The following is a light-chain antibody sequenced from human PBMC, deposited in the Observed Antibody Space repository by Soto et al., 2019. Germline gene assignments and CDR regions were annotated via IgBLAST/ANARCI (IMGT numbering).Light chain of an antibody. CDR3: QQYENLPT. CDR1: QNINNY. V-gene: IGKV1-33*01. Sequence: DIQMTQSPSSLSASVGDRVTITCQASQNINNYLNWYQQKPGRAPKLLIYDASNLEAGVPSRFRGSVSGTDFTFTISRLQPEDIATDYCQQYENLPTFGQGTRLEIK. J-gene: IGKJ5*01. CDR2: DAS.